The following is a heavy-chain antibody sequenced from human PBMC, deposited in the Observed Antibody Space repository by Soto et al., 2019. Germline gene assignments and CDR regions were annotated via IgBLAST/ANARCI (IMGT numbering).Heavy chain of an antibody. J-gene: IGHJ5*02. CDR2: TYYRSKWYN. CDR1: GDSASSNSAA. Sequence: SQTLSLTCAISGDSASSNSAAFNLIRQSPSRGLNWLGRTYYRSKWYNDYAVSVKSRITINPDTSKNQFSLQLNSVTPEDTAVYYCARTYYDFWSGYYSYNWFDPWGQGTLVTVSS. CDR3: ARTYYDFWSGYYSYNWFDP. V-gene: IGHV6-1*01. D-gene: IGHD3-3*01.